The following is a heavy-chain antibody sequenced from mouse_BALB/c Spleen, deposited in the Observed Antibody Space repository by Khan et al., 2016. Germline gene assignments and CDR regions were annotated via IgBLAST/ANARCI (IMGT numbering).Heavy chain of an antibody. CDR3: ARGTPFAS. CDR1: GYAFSGYW. Sequence: QVRLQQSGAELVRPGSSVKISCKASGYAFSGYWMNWVKQRPGQGLEWIGQIYPGDGDTNYNGKFTGKATLTADKSSSTAYMQLSSLTSEDSAVYFCARGTPFASWGQGTLVTVSA. J-gene: IGHJ3*01. V-gene: IGHV1-80*01. D-gene: IGHD2-14*01. CDR2: IYPGDGDT.